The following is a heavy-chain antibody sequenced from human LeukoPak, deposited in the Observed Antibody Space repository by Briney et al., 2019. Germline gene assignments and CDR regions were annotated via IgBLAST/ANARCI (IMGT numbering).Heavy chain of an antibody. D-gene: IGHD3-22*01. CDR1: GYTFTSYG. Sequence: ASVKVSCKASGYTFTSYGISWVRQAPGQGLEWMGWISAYNGNSNYAQKLQGRVTMTTDTSTSTGHMELRSLRSDDTAVYYCARDAGKTPYYYDSSGSYYYYYMDVWGKGTTVTVSS. CDR3: ARDAGKTPYYYDSSGSYYYYYMDV. CDR2: ISAYNGNS. J-gene: IGHJ6*03. V-gene: IGHV1-18*01.